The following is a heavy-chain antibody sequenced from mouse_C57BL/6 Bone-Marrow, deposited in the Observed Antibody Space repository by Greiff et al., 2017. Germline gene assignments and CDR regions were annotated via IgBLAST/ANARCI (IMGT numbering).Heavy chain of an antibody. Sequence: VQLQESGAELARPGASVKLSCKASGYTFTSYGISWVKQRTGQGLEWIGEIYPRSGNTYYNEKFKGKATLTADKSSSTAYMELRSLTSEDSAVYFCARGGEGCLSFEYWGQGTTLAVSS. CDR1: GYTFTSYG. CDR3: ARGGEGCLSFEY. D-gene: IGHD6-2*01. V-gene: IGHV1-81*01. CDR2: IYPRSGNT. J-gene: IGHJ2*01.